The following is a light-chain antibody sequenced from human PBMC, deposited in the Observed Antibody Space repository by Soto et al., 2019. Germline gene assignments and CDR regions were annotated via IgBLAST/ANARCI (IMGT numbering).Light chain of an antibody. CDR2: DTS. V-gene: IGKV3-11*01. J-gene: IGKJ5*01. CDR3: QQRLNWPPIT. Sequence: EIVLTQSPATLSLSPGERATLSCSASQSVSRYLAWYQQRPGQAPRRLIYDTSIRATGIPARFSGSGSGTDFTLNISSLEPEDFAVYYCQQRLNWPPITFGQGTRLEIK. CDR1: QSVSRY.